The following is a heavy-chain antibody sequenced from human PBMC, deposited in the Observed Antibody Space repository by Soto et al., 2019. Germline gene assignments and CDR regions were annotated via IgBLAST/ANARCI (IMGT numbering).Heavy chain of an antibody. CDR2: ISAYNGNT. V-gene: IGHV1-18*01. Sequence: ASVKVSCKASGYTFTNYGLTWVRQAPGQGLEWMGWISAYNGNTNYAQKLQGRVTMTTDTSTSTAYMELRSLRSDDTAVYYCARIVGADRRWFDPWGQGTLVTVSS. CDR1: GYTFTNYG. D-gene: IGHD1-26*01. J-gene: IGHJ5*02. CDR3: ARIVGADRRWFDP.